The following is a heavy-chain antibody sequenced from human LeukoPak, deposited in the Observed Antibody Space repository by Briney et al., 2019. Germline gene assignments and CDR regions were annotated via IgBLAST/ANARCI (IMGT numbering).Heavy chain of an antibody. CDR2: IASDGSFT. D-gene: IGHD3-3*01. CDR3: AREGTYSDYWSGYFEY. CDR1: GFVFSIYA. J-gene: IGHJ4*02. Sequence: GGPLRLSCEGSGFVFSIYAIHWIRQSPGRGLEWVAVIASDGSFTDYVHSLKDRFTISRDNSKNTVYLDVTSLTPEDAAVYYCAREGTYSDYWSGYFEYWGQGTRVIVSS. V-gene: IGHV3-30*04.